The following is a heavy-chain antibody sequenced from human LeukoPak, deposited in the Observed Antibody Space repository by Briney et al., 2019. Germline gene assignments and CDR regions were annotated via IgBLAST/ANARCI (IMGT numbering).Heavy chain of an antibody. V-gene: IGHV4-59*02. D-gene: IGHD4-11*01. CDR2: VYYTGTS. CDR1: VDSVSSHY. Sequence: PSDTLCLPCTVSVDSVSSHYWSWIRQPPGKGLEWVAYVYYTGTSNYNPSLKSRVTISIDTSKNQFSLKLISVTAADTAVYYCARYSNHVDYFDSWGQGTLVTVSS. CDR3: ARYSNHVDYFDS. J-gene: IGHJ4*02.